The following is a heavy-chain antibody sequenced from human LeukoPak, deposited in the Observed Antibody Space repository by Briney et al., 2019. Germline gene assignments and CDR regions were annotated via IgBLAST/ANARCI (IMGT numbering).Heavy chain of an antibody. D-gene: IGHD4-23*01. CDR3: ARHWDYGGNSYYFDY. CDR1: GGSISSGSYY. Sequence: SEALSLTCTVSGGSISSGSYYWSWIRQPAGKGLEWIGRIYTSGSTNYNPSLKSRVTISVDTSKNQFSLKLSSVTAADTAVYYCARHWDYGGNSYYFDYWGQGTLVTVSS. CDR2: IYTSGST. J-gene: IGHJ4*02. V-gene: IGHV4-61*02.